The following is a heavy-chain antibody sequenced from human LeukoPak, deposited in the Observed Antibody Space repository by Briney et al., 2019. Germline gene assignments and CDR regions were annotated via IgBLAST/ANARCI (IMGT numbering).Heavy chain of an antibody. CDR1: GFTFTTYA. CDR2: ISGSGGST. V-gene: IGHV3-23*01. J-gene: IGHJ4*02. Sequence: PGGSLRLSCEASGFTFTTYAMNWVRQAPGKGLEWVTGISGSGGSTYRADSVKGRFTISRDNSKTTVYLQMNSLRAEDTAVYYCAKDQSYYYDSSGYYIRWGQGTLVTVSS. CDR3: AKDQSYYYDSSGYYIR. D-gene: IGHD3-22*01.